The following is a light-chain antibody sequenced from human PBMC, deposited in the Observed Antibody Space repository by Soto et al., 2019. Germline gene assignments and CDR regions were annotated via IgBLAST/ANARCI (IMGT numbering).Light chain of an antibody. CDR3: QTWGTDVSV. V-gene: IGLV4-69*01. CDR1: SGHSSYA. Sequence: QLVLTQWPSASASLGAWVKLTCTLSSGHSSYAIAWHQQQPEKGPRFLMRLNSDGSHNKGYGIPDRFSGSSSGAERYLTISSFQSEDEADYYCQTWGTDVSVFGGGTQLTVL. J-gene: IGLJ7*01. CDR2: LNSDGSH.